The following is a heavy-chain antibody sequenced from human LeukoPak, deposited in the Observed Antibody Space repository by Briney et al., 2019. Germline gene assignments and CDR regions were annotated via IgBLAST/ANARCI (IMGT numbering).Heavy chain of an antibody. J-gene: IGHJ4*02. CDR2: IYSGGST. Sequence: GGSLRLSCAASGFTVSSNYMSWVRQAPGKGLEWVSVIYSGGSTYYADSVKGRFTISRDNSKNTLYLQMNSLRAEDTAVYYCALKKVWGSEVYFDYWAREPWSPPRQ. V-gene: IGHV3-66*01. CDR1: GFTVSSNY. CDR3: ALKKVWGSEVYFDY. D-gene: IGHD3-10*01.